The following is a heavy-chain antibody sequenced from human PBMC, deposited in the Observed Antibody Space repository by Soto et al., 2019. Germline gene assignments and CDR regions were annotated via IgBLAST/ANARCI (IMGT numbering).Heavy chain of an antibody. J-gene: IGHJ4*02. CDR3: AAATGSVLLFGSRRPYDV. Sequence: PSETLSLTCAVYGGSFSGRYWSWVRQPPGKGLEWIGEINHIGSTSYNPSLESRATISVDISKNQFSLKLNSVTAADTAVYYCAAATGSVLLFGSRRPYDVWAQGTLVPVSS. V-gene: IGHV4-34*01. D-gene: IGHD2-15*01. CDR1: GGSFSGRY. CDR2: INHIGST.